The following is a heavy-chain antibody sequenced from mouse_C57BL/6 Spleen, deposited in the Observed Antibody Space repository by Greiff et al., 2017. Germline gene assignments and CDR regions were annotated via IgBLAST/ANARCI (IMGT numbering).Heavy chain of an antibody. CDR2: IYPVDGDT. D-gene: IGHD2-5*01. V-gene: IGHV1-80*01. Sequence: QVQLQQPGAELVKPGASVKISCKASGYAFSSYWMNWVKQRPGKGLEWIGQIYPVDGDTNYNGKFKGKATLTADKSSSTAYMQLHSLNSEDSAVYFCALTYDSNYVYAMDYWGQGTSVTVSS. J-gene: IGHJ4*01. CDR1: GYAFSSYW. CDR3: ALTYDSNYVYAMDY.